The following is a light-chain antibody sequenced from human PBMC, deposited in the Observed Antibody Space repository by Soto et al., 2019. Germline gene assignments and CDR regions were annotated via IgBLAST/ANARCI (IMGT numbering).Light chain of an antibody. CDR2: LNSDGSH. V-gene: IGLV4-69*01. CDR1: SGHSSYA. CDR3: QNWGTGFVV. J-gene: IGLJ2*01. Sequence: QLVLTQSPSASASLGASVKLTCTLSSGHSSYAIAWHHQQPEKGPRYLMKLNSDGSHSKGDGIPDRFSGSSSGAERYLTXXXXXSEDEADYYCQNWGTGFVVFGGGTKLTVL.